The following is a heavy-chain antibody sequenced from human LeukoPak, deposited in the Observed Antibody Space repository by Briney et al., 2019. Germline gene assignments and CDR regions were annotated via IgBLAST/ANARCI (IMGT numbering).Heavy chain of an antibody. CDR3: ARDSGYMDV. CDR1: GGSISSGSYY. D-gene: IGHD3-10*01. V-gene: IGHV4-61*02. CDR2: IYTSGST. J-gene: IGHJ6*03. Sequence: SQTLSLTCTVSGGSISSGSYYWSWIRQPAGKGLEWIGRIYTSGSTNYNPSLKGRVTISVDTSKNQFSLKLSSVTAADTAVYYCARDSGYMDVWGKGTTVTVSS.